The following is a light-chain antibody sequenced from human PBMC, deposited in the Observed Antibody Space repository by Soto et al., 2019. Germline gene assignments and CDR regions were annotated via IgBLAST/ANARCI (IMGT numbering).Light chain of an antibody. Sequence: DIVMTQSPDSLAVSLGERATINCRSSQSVLYSSNNKNYLAWYQQKPGQPPKVLIYWASTRESGVPDRFSGSGSGTGFTLTISSLQAEDVAVYYCQQYYTTPLTFGQGTKVEIK. CDR1: QSVLYSSNNKNY. J-gene: IGKJ1*01. V-gene: IGKV4-1*01. CDR3: QQYYTTPLT. CDR2: WAS.